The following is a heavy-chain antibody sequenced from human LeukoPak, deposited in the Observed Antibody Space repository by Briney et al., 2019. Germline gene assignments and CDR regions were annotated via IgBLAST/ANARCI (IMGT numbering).Heavy chain of an antibody. V-gene: IGHV4-61*02. CDR3: ARGIGTSYDSSRDAFDI. J-gene: IGHJ3*02. Sequence: SQTLSLTCTVSAGSINSGDYYWSWIRQPAGKGLEWIGRIYSPGTNYDYNSSVKSRVTISIDTSKNQFSLKLTSVTAADTAVYYCARGIGTSYDSSRDAFDIWGQGTMVTVSS. CDR1: AGSINSGDYY. CDR2: IYSPGT. D-gene: IGHD3-22*01.